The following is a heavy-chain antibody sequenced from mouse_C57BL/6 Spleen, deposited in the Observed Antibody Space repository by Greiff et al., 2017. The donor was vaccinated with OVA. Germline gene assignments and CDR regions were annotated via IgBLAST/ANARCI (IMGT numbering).Heavy chain of an antibody. V-gene: IGHV1-15*01. J-gene: IGHJ3*01. CDR3: TRLGSPGFAY. Sequence: QVQLQQSGAELVRPGASVTLSCKASGYPFTDYEMHWVKQTPVHGLEWIGAIDPETGGTAYNQKFKGKAILTADKSSGTAYMELRSLTSEDSAVYYCTRLGSPGFAYWGQGTLVTVSA. CDR2: IDPETGGT. CDR1: GYPFTDYE.